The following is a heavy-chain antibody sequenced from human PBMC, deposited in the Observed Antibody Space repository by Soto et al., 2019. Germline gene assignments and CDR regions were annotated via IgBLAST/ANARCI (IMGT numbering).Heavy chain of an antibody. CDR1: GGSFSGYY. Sequence: SETLSLTCAVYGGSFSGYYWSWIRQPPGKGLEWIGEINHSGSTNYNPSLKSRVTISVDTSKNQFSLKLSSVTAADTAVYYCARDHCSGGSCHRDYYGMDVWGQGTTVTVSS. CDR3: ARDHCSGGSCHRDYYGMDV. V-gene: IGHV4-34*01. J-gene: IGHJ6*02. CDR2: INHSGST. D-gene: IGHD2-15*01.